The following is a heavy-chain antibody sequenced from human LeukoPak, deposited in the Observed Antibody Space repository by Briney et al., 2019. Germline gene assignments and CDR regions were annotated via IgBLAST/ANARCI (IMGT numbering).Heavy chain of an antibody. CDR2: IKQDGSEK. CDR3: ARDVISRYSSAGDFDY. J-gene: IGHJ4*02. Sequence: PGGSLRLSCAASGFTFSSYWMSWVRQAPGKGLEWVANIKQDGSEKYYVDSVKGRFTTSRDNAKNSLYLQMNSLRAEDTAVYYCARDVISRYSSAGDFDYWGQGTLVTVSS. V-gene: IGHV3-7*01. D-gene: IGHD6-25*01. CDR1: GFTFSSYW.